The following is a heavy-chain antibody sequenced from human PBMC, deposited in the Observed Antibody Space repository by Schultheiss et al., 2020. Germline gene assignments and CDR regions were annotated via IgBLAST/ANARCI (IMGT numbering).Heavy chain of an antibody. J-gene: IGHJ5*02. CDR3: ARDREIDWFDP. CDR1: GGSISSGSYY. D-gene: IGHD1-26*01. Sequence: SETLSLTCTVSGGSISSGSYYWSWIRQPPGKGLEWIGEINHSGSTNYNPSLKSRVTISVDTSKNQFSLKLSSVTAADTAVYYCARDREIDWFDPWGQGTLVTVSS. CDR2: INHSGST. V-gene: IGHV4-39*07.